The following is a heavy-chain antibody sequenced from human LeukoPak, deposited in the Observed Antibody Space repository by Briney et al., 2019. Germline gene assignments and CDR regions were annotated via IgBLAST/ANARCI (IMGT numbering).Heavy chain of an antibody. D-gene: IGHD2-21*01. Sequence: PSETLSLTCAVSGGSISSGGYSWTWIRQPPGKGLECIGHIYYSGTTYYNPSLKSRVTISVDTSKNQFSLKLSSVTAADTAVYYCARGSGESRLLAIWGQGTMVTVSS. CDR1: GGSISSGGYS. V-gene: IGHV4-30-4*07. CDR2: IYYSGTT. CDR3: ARGSGESRLLAI. J-gene: IGHJ3*02.